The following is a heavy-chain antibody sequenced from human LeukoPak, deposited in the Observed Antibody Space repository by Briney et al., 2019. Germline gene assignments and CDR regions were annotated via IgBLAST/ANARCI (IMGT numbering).Heavy chain of an antibody. J-gene: IGHJ4*02. CDR1: GFTFNIYW. CDR2: INQDGSEK. Sequence: QPGGSLRLSCAASGFTFNIYWMTWVRQAPGKGLEWVANINQDGSEKNYVDSVKGRFTISRDNAKNSLYLQMNSLRAEDTAVYYCARGDPRAPPFDCWGQGTLVTVSS. V-gene: IGHV3-7*01. CDR3: ARGDPRAPPFDC.